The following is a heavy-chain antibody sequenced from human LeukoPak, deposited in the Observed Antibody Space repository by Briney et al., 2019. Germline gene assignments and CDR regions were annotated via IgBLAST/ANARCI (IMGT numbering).Heavy chain of an antibody. D-gene: IGHD6-19*01. CDR3: AREGYRSGWYARLFDY. CDR1: GGSISSYY. Sequence: KPSETLSLTCTVSGGSISSYYWSWIRQPAGKGLEWIGRIYTSGSTNYNPSLKSRVTISVDTSKNQFSLKLSSVTAADTAVYYCAREGYRSGWYARLFDYWGQGTLVTVSS. V-gene: IGHV4-4*07. CDR2: IYTSGST. J-gene: IGHJ4*02.